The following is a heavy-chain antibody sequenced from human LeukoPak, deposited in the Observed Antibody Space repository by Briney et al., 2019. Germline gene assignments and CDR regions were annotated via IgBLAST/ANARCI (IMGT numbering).Heavy chain of an antibody. CDR2: INPNSGGT. V-gene: IGHV1-2*02. D-gene: IGHD4-17*01. CDR3: ARLYISGVTTVTTWYYMDV. CDR1: GYTITGYY. J-gene: IGHJ6*03. Sequence: ASVKVSCKASGYTITGYYMHWVRQAPGQGLEWMGWINPNSGGTNYAQKFQGRVTMTRDTSISTAYMELSRLRSDDTAVYYCARLYISGVTTVTTWYYMDVWGKGTTVTISS.